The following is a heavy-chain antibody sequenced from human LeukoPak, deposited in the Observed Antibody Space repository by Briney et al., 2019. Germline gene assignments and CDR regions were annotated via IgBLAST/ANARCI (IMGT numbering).Heavy chain of an antibody. Sequence: PGGSLRLSCAASGFTFSSYGMHWVRQAPGKGLEWVAFIRYDGSNKYYADSVEGRFTISRDNSKNTLYLQMNSLRAEDTAVYYCAKDLVVVPRVLDYWGQGTLVTVSS. CDR1: GFTFSSYG. D-gene: IGHD2-2*01. CDR2: IRYDGSNK. CDR3: AKDLVVVPRVLDY. V-gene: IGHV3-30*02. J-gene: IGHJ4*02.